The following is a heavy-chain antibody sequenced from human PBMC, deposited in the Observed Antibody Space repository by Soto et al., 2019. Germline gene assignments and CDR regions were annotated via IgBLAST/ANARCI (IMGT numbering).Heavy chain of an antibody. D-gene: IGHD6-13*01. Sequence: QVQLQESGPGLVKPSETLSLTCTVSGGSISSHYWSWIRQPPGRGLEWIGFIYYSGITDSNPSLKSRATISLDTSKNQLSLRLSSVTAADTAVYYCARPRGIAPAVWYFELWGRGTLVTVSS. CDR3: ARPRGIAPAVWYFEL. V-gene: IGHV4-59*08. CDR1: GGSISSHY. J-gene: IGHJ2*01. CDR2: IYYSGIT.